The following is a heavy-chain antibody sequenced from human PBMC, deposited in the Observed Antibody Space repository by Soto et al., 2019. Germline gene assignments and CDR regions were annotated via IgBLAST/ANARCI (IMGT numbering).Heavy chain of an antibody. CDR3: ARGDTAMANFDY. Sequence: SETLSLTCTVSGGSISSYYWSWIRQPPGKGLEWIGYIYYSGSTNYNPSLKSRVTISVDTSKNQFSLKLSSVTAADTAVYYCARGDTAMANFDYWGQGTLVTVSS. CDR1: GGSISSYY. D-gene: IGHD5-18*01. CDR2: IYYSGST. V-gene: IGHV4-59*01. J-gene: IGHJ4*02.